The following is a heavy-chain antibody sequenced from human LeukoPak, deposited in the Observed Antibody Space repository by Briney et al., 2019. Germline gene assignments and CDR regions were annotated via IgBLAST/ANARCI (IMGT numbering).Heavy chain of an antibody. CDR3: ARDFGGDY. D-gene: IGHD3-3*01. Sequence: PSGTLSLTCAVSGGSIISSKWWSWVRQPPGKGLEWIGYIYYSGSTNYNPSLKSRVTISVDTSKNQFSLKLSSVTAADTAVYYCARDFGGDYWGQGTLVTVSS. V-gene: IGHV4-4*02. CDR1: GGSIISSKW. CDR2: IYYSGST. J-gene: IGHJ4*02.